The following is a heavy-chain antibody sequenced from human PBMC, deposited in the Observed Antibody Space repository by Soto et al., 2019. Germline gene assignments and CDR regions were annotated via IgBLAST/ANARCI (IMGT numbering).Heavy chain of an antibody. CDR3: AKEFRYYDSSGYYGGFDY. CDR2: ISGSGGST. J-gene: IGHJ4*02. Sequence: GGSLRLSCAASGFTFSSYAMSWVRQAPGKGLEWVSAISGSGGSTYYADSVKGRFTISRDTSKNTLYLQMNSLRAEDTAVYYCAKEFRYYDSSGYYGGFDYWGQGTLVTVSS. CDR1: GFTFSSYA. V-gene: IGHV3-23*01. D-gene: IGHD3-22*01.